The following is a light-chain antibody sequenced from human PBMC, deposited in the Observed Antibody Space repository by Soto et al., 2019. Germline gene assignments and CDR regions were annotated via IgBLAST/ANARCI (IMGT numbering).Light chain of an antibody. CDR2: WAS. V-gene: IGKV4-1*01. CDR3: QQYCSSPWT. CDR1: QRVLYSSSNKNY. Sequence: DIVMTQSPDSLAVSLGERATINCKSSQRVLYSSSNKNYLAWYEQKPGQPPKLLIYWASTRESVVPDRFSGSGSGTDFTLTISSLQAEDVAVYYCQQYCSSPWTFGQGTKVELK. J-gene: IGKJ1*01.